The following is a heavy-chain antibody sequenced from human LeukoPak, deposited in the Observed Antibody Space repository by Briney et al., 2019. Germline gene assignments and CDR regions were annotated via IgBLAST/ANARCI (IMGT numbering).Heavy chain of an antibody. D-gene: IGHD2-2*01. CDR1: GFTFSSYG. CDR2: INWNGGST. J-gene: IGHJ6*03. CDR3: ARDRKDIVVVPAAPTGYYYYYYMDV. Sequence: PGGSLRLSCAASGFTFSSYGMSWVRQAPGKGLEWVSGINWNGGSTGYADSVKGRFTISRDNAKNSLYLQMNSLRAEDTALYYCARDRKDIVVVPAAPTGYYYYYYMDVWGKGTTVTVSS. V-gene: IGHV3-20*04.